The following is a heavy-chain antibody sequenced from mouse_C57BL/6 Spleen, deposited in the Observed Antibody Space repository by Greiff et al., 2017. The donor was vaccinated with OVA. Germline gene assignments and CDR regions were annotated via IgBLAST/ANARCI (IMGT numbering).Heavy chain of an antibody. V-gene: IGHV5-16*01. Sequence: EVQRVESEGGLVQPGSSMKLSCTASGFTFSDYYMAWVRQVPEKGLEWVANINYDGSSTYYLDSLKSRFIISRDNAKNILYLQMSSLKSEDTATYYCARDSYEDAMDYWGQGTSVTVSS. J-gene: IGHJ4*01. CDR2: INYDGSST. CDR1: GFTFSDYY. D-gene: IGHD2-12*01. CDR3: ARDSYEDAMDY.